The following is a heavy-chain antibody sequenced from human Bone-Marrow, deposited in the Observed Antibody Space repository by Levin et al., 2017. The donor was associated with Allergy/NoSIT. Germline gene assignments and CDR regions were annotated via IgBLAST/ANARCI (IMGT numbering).Heavy chain of an antibody. V-gene: IGHV3-33*01. J-gene: IGHJ4*02. D-gene: IGHD2/OR15-2a*01. CDR1: GFTFSSYG. CDR3: ARDLATQNIPYLPD. CDR2: IWYDGSNK. Sequence: GGSLRLSCAASGFTFSSYGMHWVRQAPGKGLEWVAVIWYDGSNKYYADSVKGRFTISRDNSKNTLYLQMNSLRAEDTAVYYCARDLATQNIPYLPDWGQGTLVTVSS.